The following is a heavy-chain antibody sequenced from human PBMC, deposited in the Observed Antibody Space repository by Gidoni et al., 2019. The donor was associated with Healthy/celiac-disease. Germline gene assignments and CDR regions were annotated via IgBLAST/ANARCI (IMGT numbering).Heavy chain of an antibody. V-gene: IGHV3-48*03. Sequence: EVQLVESGGGLVQPGGSLRLSCAASGFTSSSYEMNWVRQAPGKGLEWVSYISSSGSTIYYADSVKGRFTISRDNAKNSLYLQMNSLRAEDTAVYYCARDRLDLTTVTTHDAFDIWGQGTMVTVSS. CDR2: ISSSGSTI. D-gene: IGHD4-4*01. CDR1: GFTSSSYE. J-gene: IGHJ3*02. CDR3: ARDRLDLTTVTTHDAFDI.